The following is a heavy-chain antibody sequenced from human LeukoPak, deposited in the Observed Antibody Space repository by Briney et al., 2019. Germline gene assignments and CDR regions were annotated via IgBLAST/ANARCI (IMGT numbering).Heavy chain of an antibody. D-gene: IGHD3-3*01. V-gene: IGHV3-23*01. CDR3: AKDLLTYYDFWSGYNGDY. Sequence: GGSLRLSCAASGFTFSSYAMSWVRQAPGEGLEWVSAISGSGGSTYYADSVKGRFTISRDNSKNTLYLQMNSLRAEDTAVYYCAKDLLTYYDFWSGYNGDYWGQGTLVTASS. CDR2: ISGSGGST. J-gene: IGHJ4*02. CDR1: GFTFSSYA.